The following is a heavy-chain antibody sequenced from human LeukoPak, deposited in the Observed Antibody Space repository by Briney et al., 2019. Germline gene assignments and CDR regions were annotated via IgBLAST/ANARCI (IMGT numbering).Heavy chain of an antibody. J-gene: IGHJ4*02. CDR3: ARDQSGGIAARRGFDY. V-gene: IGHV3-20*04. Sequence: TGGSLRLSCSASGFYFLDHPIHWVRQAPGKGLEWVSGINWNGGSTGYADSMKGRFTISRDNAKNSLYLQMNSLRAEDTALYYCARDQSGGIAARRGFDYWGQGTLVTVSS. CDR1: GFYFLDHP. D-gene: IGHD6-6*01. CDR2: INWNGGST.